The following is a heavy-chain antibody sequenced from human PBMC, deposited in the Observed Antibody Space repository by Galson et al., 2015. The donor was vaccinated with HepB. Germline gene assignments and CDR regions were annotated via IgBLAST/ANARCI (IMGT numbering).Heavy chain of an antibody. Sequence: SLRLSCAAFGFTFSNYGMHWVRQAPGKGLEWVAVISYDGSNKYYADSVRGRFTISRDNSKNTLYLQMNSLRAEDTALYYCAKDPYLYSALAGTMAGFDYWGQGTLVPVSS. CDR3: AKDPYLYSALAGTMAGFDY. D-gene: IGHD6-19*01. CDR2: ISYDGSNK. V-gene: IGHV3-30*18. CDR1: GFTFSNYG. J-gene: IGHJ4*02.